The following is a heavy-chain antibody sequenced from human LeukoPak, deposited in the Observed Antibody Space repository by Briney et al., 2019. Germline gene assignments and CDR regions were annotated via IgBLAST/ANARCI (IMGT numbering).Heavy chain of an antibody. V-gene: IGHV3-48*03. CDR3: IPPAAGLRRTISTEYFQH. CDR1: GLTFSSYE. CDR2: ISGSGETI. Sequence: PGGSLRLSCAAAGLTFSSYEMYWVRQAPGKGLEWVSYISGSGETIYYADSAKGRFTISRDNANKSLYLHMSSLRVEDTAIYYCIPPAAGLRRTISTEYFQHWGQGALVTVSS. D-gene: IGHD6-13*01. J-gene: IGHJ1*01.